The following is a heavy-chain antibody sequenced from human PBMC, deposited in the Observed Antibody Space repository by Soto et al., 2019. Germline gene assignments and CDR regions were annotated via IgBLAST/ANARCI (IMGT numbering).Heavy chain of an antibody. CDR3: ARPEGGYGSGYSWFDP. CDR2: IHHTGST. CDR1: GRSISEINSY. V-gene: IGHV4-39*01. Sequence: QLQLQESGPGLVKPSETLSLTCSVSGRSISEINSYWGWIRQTTGEGLEWIGTIHHTGSTYYNPSLKSRVIISLDTSKNQFSLKLSSVTAADTALYYCARPEGGYGSGYSWFDPWGQGTRVTVSS. J-gene: IGHJ5*02. D-gene: IGHD5-12*01.